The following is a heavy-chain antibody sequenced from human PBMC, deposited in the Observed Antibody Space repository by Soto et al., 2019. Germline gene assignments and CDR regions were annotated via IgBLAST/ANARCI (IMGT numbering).Heavy chain of an antibody. V-gene: IGHV3-48*03. CDR1: GFMFNDYE. Sequence: EVQLVESGGGLAQSGGSLRLSCAASGFMFNDYEMNWVRQAPGKGLEWVSYISEGGTTTHYTDSVKGRFTISRDNAKESLYLQMNSLSPEDTATHFCVRDARGGGLLLWDCWGQGVVVSVSS. D-gene: IGHD3-16*01. CDR3: VRDARGGGLLLWDC. CDR2: ISEGGTTT. J-gene: IGHJ4*02.